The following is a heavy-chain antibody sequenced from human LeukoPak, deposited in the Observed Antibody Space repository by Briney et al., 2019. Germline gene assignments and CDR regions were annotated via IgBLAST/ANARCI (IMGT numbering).Heavy chain of an antibody. CDR1: GYTFTSYY. Sequence: ASEKVSCKASGYTFTSYYMHWLPQAPGQGLEWMGIINPSGGSTSYAQKFQGRVTMTRDTSTSTVYMELSSLRSEETAVYYCARGRATAMVTGWFDPWGQGTLVTVSS. CDR2: INPSGGST. CDR3: ARGRATAMVTGWFDP. V-gene: IGHV1-46*01. D-gene: IGHD5-18*01. J-gene: IGHJ5*02.